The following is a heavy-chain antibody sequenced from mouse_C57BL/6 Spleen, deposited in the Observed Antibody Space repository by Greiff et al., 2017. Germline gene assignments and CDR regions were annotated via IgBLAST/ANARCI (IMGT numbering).Heavy chain of an antibody. Sequence: EVKVVESGGDLVKPGGSLKPFCAASGLTVSSYGMSCVRQTPDKRPDWVATISSGGSYTYYPDSVKGRFTISRDNAKNTLCLQMSSLKSEDTAMYYCARRTPYYYGSSYVAWFAFWGQGTLVTVSA. V-gene: IGHV5-6*02. J-gene: IGHJ3*01. CDR3: ARRTPYYYGSSYVAWFAF. CDR2: ISSGGSYT. D-gene: IGHD1-1*01. CDR1: GLTVSSYG.